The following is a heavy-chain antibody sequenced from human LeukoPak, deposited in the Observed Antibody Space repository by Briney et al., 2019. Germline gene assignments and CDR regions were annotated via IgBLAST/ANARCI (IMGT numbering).Heavy chain of an antibody. CDR3: AKARKAYGDYGYYYYGIDV. D-gene: IGHD4-17*01. J-gene: IGHJ6*02. CDR1: GFTFSSYG. V-gene: IGHV3-30*18. CDR2: ISYDGSNK. Sequence: GRSLRLSCAASGFTFSSYGMHWVRQAPGNGLEWVAVISYDGSNKYYADSVKGRFTISRDNSKNTLYLQMNSLRAEDTAVYYCAKARKAYGDYGYYYYGIDVCGQGTTVTVSS.